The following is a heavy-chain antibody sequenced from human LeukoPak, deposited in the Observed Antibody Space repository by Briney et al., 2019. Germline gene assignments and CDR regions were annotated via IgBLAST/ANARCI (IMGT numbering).Heavy chain of an antibody. D-gene: IGHD3-22*01. Sequence: PGGSLRLSCAASGFNFRTYGMHWVRQAPDKGLEWVAFIQFDESSKNYADSVKGRFTISRDNSKNTVYLQVNSLRAEDTAVYYCAKEDGTVVVSTFGDWGQGTLVTVSS. J-gene: IGHJ4*02. V-gene: IGHV3-30*02. CDR1: GFNFRTYG. CDR3: AKEDGTVVVSTFGD. CDR2: IQFDESSK.